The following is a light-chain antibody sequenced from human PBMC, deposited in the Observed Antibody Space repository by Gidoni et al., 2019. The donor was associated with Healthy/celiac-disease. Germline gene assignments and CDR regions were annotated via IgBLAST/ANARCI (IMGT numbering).Light chain of an antibody. CDR1: QSIRSY. CDR2: AAS. J-gene: IGKJ4*01. Sequence: DLQMTQSPSSLSASVGARVTITCLASQSIRSYLNWYQQKPGKAPKLLIYAASSLQSGVPSRFSGSASGTDFTLTISSLQPEDFATYYCQQSYSTLALTFGGGTKVEIK. CDR3: QQSYSTLALT. V-gene: IGKV1-39*01.